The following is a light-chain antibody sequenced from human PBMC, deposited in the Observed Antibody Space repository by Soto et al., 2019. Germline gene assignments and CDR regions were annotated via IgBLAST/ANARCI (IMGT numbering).Light chain of an antibody. CDR2: DAS. V-gene: IGKV1-5*01. CDR3: QKYNTYT. CDR1: QSISSW. J-gene: IGKJ1*01. Sequence: DIQMTQSPSTLSASVGDRVTITCRASQSISSWLVWYQQKPGKAPKLLIFDASILESGVPSRFSGSGSGTEFTLTISSLQADDVATYYCQKYNTYTFGQGTKLEIK.